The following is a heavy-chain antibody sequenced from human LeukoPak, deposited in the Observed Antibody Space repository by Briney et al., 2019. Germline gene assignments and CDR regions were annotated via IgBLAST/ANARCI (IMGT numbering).Heavy chain of an antibody. CDR1: GHTFTSYD. D-gene: IGHD6-13*01. CDR3: ARRIAAAGVGIVY. Sequence: GASVKVSCKASGHTFTSYDINWVRQATGQGLEWMGWMNPDSGNTGYAQKFQGRVTMTRNPSISTAHMELSSLTSEDTAVYYCARRIAAAGVGIVYWGQGTLVTVSS. J-gene: IGHJ4*02. CDR2: MNPDSGNT. V-gene: IGHV1-8*01.